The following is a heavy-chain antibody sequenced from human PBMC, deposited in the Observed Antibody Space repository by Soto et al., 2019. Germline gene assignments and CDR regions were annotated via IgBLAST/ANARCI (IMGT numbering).Heavy chain of an antibody. CDR1: GGTFSSYA. D-gene: IGHD3-9*01. CDR3: ARINYDILTGPTKYFQH. CDR2: IIPIFGTA. V-gene: IGHV1-69*12. J-gene: IGHJ1*01. Sequence: QVQLVQSGAEVKKPGSSVKVSCKASGGTFSSYAISWVRQAPGQGLEWMGGIIPIFGTANYAQKFQGRVTITADESTSTAYMELSSLRSEATAVYYCARINYDILTGPTKYFQHWGQGTLVTVSS.